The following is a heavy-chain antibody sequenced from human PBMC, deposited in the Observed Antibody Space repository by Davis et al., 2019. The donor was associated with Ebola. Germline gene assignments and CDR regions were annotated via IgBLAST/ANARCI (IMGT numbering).Heavy chain of an antibody. V-gene: IGHV1-2*02. J-gene: IGHJ4*02. Sequence: ASVKVSCKASGYSFTGYYMHWERQAPGQGLEWMGWINLSSGGTKYVQKFQGRVTMTRDTSVSTAYMELSRLTSDDTAVYYCARDKPSGSYSSDYWGQGTLVTVSS. D-gene: IGHD1-26*01. CDR1: GYSFTGYY. CDR2: INLSSGGT. CDR3: ARDKPSGSYSSDY.